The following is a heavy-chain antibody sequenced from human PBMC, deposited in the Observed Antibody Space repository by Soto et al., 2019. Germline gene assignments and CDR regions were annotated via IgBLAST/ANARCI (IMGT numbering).Heavy chain of an antibody. CDR1: GGSISTPNW. Sequence: SETLSLTCAVSGGSISTPNWWIWVRQHPGKGLEWIGEVYRTGSTNYNPSLESRLTISVDKSKNQFSLKLTSVTAADTAVYYCARARATIAAAAIFDCWGQGTLVTVSS. CDR3: ARARATIAAAAIFDC. V-gene: IGHV4-4*02. CDR2: VYRTGST. D-gene: IGHD6-13*01. J-gene: IGHJ4*02.